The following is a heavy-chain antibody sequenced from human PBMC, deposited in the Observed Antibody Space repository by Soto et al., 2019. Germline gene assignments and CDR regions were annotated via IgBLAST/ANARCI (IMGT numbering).Heavy chain of an antibody. V-gene: IGHV1-8*01. CDR3: ARGKRYTNDY. J-gene: IGHJ4*02. CDR2: MSPNSGRT. D-gene: IGHD2-2*02. Sequence: ASVKVSCKASGYTFSNHDINWVRQAAGQGLEWMGWMSPNSGRTGYAQKFQGRVTMTRNTSSSTAYMELSSLRSDDTAVYYCARGKRYTNDYWGQGTLVTVSS. CDR1: GYTFSNHD.